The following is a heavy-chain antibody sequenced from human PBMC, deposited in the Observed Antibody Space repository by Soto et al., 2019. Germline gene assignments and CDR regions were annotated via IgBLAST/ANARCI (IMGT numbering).Heavy chain of an antibody. CDR2: ISACNGNT. Sequence: QVQLVQSGAEVKKPGASVKVSCKASGYTFAIYAISWMRQAPGQGLEWMGWISACNGNTHYAQQLQGSVTMTTDTSTSTAYMELRSLRSDDTAVYYCARDPPPPDYWGQGTLVTVSS. V-gene: IGHV1-18*01. J-gene: IGHJ4*02. CDR1: GYTFAIYA. CDR3: ARDPPPPDY.